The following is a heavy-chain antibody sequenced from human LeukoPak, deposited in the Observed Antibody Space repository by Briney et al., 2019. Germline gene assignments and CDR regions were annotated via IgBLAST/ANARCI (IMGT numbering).Heavy chain of an antibody. Sequence: GESLKISCKGSGYSFTSYWIAWVRQVPGKGLEWMGIVYPGDSDTRYSPSFQGQVTFSADKSISTAYLQWSSLKASDTAMYYCARQDPYGDFDYWGQGTLVTVSS. V-gene: IGHV5-51*01. CDR1: GYSFTSYW. CDR2: VYPGDSDT. CDR3: ARQDPYGDFDY. J-gene: IGHJ4*02. D-gene: IGHD4-17*01.